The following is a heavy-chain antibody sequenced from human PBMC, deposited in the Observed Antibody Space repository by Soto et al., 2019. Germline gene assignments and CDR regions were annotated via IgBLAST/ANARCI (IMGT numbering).Heavy chain of an antibody. D-gene: IGHD7-27*01. CDR3: ARDPYPNGGSAFDI. J-gene: IGHJ3*02. V-gene: IGHV3-74*01. CDR1: GFTFSSYW. CDR2: INSDGSNT. Sequence: GGSLRLSCAASGFTFSSYWMHWVRQAPGKGLGWVSRINSDGSNTSYADSVKGRFTISRDNAKNTLYLQMNSLRAEDTAVYYCARDPYPNGGSAFDIWGQGTMVTVSS.